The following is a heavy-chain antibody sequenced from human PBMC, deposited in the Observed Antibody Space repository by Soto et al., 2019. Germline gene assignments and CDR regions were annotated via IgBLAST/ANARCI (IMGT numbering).Heavy chain of an antibody. D-gene: IGHD3-3*01. V-gene: IGHV4-4*07. Sequence: TSETLSLTCSVSGGSLSNYYWSWVRQPAGKGLEWIGRISTSGHVVSKVSRRRRLTMSVDMYNNHFSLKLTSMTAADTAVYYCGRDHNDFWSLYPLAFEYWGQGALVTVSS. CDR3: GRDHNDFWSLYPLAFEY. CDR2: ISTSGHV. J-gene: IGHJ4*02. CDR1: GGSLSNYY.